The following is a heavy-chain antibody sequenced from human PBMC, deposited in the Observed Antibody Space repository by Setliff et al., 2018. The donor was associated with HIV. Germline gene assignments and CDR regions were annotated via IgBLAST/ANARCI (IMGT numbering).Heavy chain of an antibody. J-gene: IGHJ5*02. CDR1: GGSISSYY. CDR3: ARDRSSGWSKDWFDT. D-gene: IGHD6-19*01. CDR2: VYYSGST. Sequence: KPSETLSLTCTVSGGSISSYYWSWIRQPPGKGLEWIGTVYYSGSTYYNPSLNSRVTMSVDTSKNQFSLRLTSVTAADTAMYHCARDRSSGWSKDWFDTWGQGILVTVSS. V-gene: IGHV4-59*12.